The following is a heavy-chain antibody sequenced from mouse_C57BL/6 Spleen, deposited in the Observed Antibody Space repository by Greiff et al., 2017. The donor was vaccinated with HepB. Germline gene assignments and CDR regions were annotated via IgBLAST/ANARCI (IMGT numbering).Heavy chain of an antibody. CDR3: ARSWLLRAWFAY. Sequence: VQLQESGAELVRPGTSVKVSCKASGYAFTNYLIEWVKQRPGQGLEWIGVINPGSGGTNYNEKFKGKATLTADKSSSTAYLQLSSLTSEDSAVYFCARSWLLRAWFAYWGQGTLVTVSA. D-gene: IGHD2-3*01. J-gene: IGHJ3*01. CDR2: INPGSGGT. CDR1: GYAFTNYL. V-gene: IGHV1-54*01.